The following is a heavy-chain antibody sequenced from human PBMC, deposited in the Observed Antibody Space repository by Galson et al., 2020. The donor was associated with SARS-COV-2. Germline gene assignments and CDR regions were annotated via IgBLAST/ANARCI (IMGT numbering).Heavy chain of an antibody. CDR2: ISSTGGST. J-gene: IGHJ3*01. CDR3: ASTFDIWFGVNNDGFDV. V-gene: IGHV3-23*01. D-gene: IGHD3-10*01. Sequence: GGSLRISCAASGFTFSTYAMSWVRQAPGKGLEWVSSISSTGGSTYYARSVKGRFTISRDNSKNTLYLHMNSLRAEDTAIFYCASTFDIWFGVNNDGFDVWGQGTMVTVSS. CDR1: GFTFSTYA.